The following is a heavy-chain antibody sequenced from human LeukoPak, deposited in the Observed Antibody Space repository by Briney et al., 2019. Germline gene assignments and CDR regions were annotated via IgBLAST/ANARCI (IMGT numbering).Heavy chain of an antibody. J-gene: IGHJ4*02. D-gene: IGHD6-19*01. CDR3: ARSPPYSSGWYDY. V-gene: IGHV3-7*01. CDR1: GFTFSSYW. Sequence: PGGSLRLSCAASGFTFSSYWMSWVRQAPGKELEWVANIKQDGSEKYYVDSVKGRFTISRDDAKNSLYPQMNSLRAEDTAVYYCARSPPYSSGWYDYWGQGTLVTVSS. CDR2: IKQDGSEK.